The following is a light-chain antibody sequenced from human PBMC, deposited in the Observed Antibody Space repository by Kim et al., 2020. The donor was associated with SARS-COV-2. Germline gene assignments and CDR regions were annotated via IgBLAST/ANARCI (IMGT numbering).Light chain of an antibody. CDR1: SSDVGGYNY. J-gene: IGLJ1*01. CDR2: DVS. Sequence: QSALTQPRSVSGSPGQSVTISCTGTSSDVGGYNYVSWHQQHPGKAPKLMISDVSKRPSGVPGRFSGSKSGNTASVTISGLQAEDEADYYCCSYAGNYTFVFGSGTKVTVL. V-gene: IGLV2-11*01. CDR3: CSYAGNYTFV.